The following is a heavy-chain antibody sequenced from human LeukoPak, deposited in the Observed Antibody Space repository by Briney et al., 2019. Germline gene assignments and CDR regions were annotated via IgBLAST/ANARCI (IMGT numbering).Heavy chain of an antibody. V-gene: IGHV3-23*01. D-gene: IGHD3-16*02. Sequence: GGSLRLSCAASGFTFSSFAMIWVRQAPGKGLEWVSSISGSGESTYYADYVKGRFNVSRDNSKNTLNLQLNSLRAEDTAVYYCAKDAIGQYRPYYFDCWGQGTLVTVSS. CDR1: GFTFSSFA. J-gene: IGHJ4*02. CDR3: AKDAIGQYRPYYFDC. CDR2: ISGSGEST.